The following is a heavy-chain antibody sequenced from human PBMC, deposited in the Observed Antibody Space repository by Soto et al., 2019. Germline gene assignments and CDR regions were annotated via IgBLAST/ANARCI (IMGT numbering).Heavy chain of an antibody. D-gene: IGHD3-22*01. Sequence: LSLTCSVSGYSITAGGYYWSWIRQHPGKGLEWIGSFYSSGSIIYNPSLKSRVSISGDTSRNQFSMTLTSVTAADTALYYCARMYSSGSGWFHPWGQGTLVTVS. CDR2: FYSSGSI. J-gene: IGHJ5*02. CDR1: GYSITAGGYY. CDR3: ARMYSSGSGWFHP. V-gene: IGHV4-31*03.